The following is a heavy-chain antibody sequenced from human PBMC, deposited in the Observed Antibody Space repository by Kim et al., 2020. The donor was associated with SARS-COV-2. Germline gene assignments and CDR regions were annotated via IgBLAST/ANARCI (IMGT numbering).Heavy chain of an antibody. Sequence: SETLSLTCAVYGGSFSGYYWSWIRQPPGKGLEWTGEINHSGSTNYNPSLKSRVTISVDTSKNQFSLKLSSVTAADTAVYYCARVSVYSSSWYLQYYFDYWGQGTLVTVSS. D-gene: IGHD6-13*01. CDR1: GGSFSGYY. CDR3: ARVSVYSSSWYLQYYFDY. V-gene: IGHV4-34*01. J-gene: IGHJ4*02. CDR2: INHSGST.